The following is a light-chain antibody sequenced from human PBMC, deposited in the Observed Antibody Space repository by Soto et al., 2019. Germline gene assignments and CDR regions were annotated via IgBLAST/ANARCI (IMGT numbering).Light chain of an antibody. CDR2: AAS. CDR3: QQYNSYWT. Sequence: DIQLTQSPSFLSASVGDRVTISCRASQGISSYLAWYQHKPGKAPNLLISAASTLQSGVPSRFSGSGSGTEFTLTISSLQPEDFATYYCQQYNSYWTFGQGTKVEIK. CDR1: QGISSY. V-gene: IGKV1-9*01. J-gene: IGKJ1*01.